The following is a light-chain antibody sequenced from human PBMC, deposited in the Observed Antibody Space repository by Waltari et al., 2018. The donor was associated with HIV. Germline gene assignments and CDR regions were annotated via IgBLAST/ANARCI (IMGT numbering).Light chain of an antibody. CDR3: CSYGGSSTWV. V-gene: IGLV2-23*01. J-gene: IGLJ3*02. CDR1: SSDVGNYNL. Sequence: QSALTQPASVSGSPGQSITISCTGTSSDVGNYNLVSWYQQYPGKAPKIMIYEAVKRPSGVSNRISASKSGNTASLTISVLQAEDEADYYCCSYGGSSTWVFGGGTKLTVL. CDR2: EAV.